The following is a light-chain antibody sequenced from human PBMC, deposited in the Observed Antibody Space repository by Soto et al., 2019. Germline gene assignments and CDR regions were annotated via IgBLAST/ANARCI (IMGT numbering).Light chain of an antibody. Sequence: QSVLTQPPSVSAAPGQKVTISCSGSSSNIKNNYVSWYQQLPGTAPKLLIYDNNKRPSGIPDRFSGSKSGTSATLGITGLQTGDEAEYYCGTWDNSLSAGVFGGGTKLTVL. CDR3: GTWDNSLSAGV. J-gene: IGLJ2*01. V-gene: IGLV1-51*01. CDR1: SSNIKNNY. CDR2: DNN.